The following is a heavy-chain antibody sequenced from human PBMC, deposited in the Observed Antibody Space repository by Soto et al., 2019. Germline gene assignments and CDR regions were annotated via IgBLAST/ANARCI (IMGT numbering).Heavy chain of an antibody. CDR2: IIPIFGTA. Sequence: QVQLVQSGAEVKKPGSSVKVSCKASGGTFSSYAISWVRQAPGQGLEWMGGIIPIFGTANYAQKFPGRVPITADDYKSTAYMELSCLRSEDTAVYYWARAPRDFDWLVAPYYFAYWGQGTLVTVSS. J-gene: IGHJ4*02. D-gene: IGHD3-9*01. CDR1: GGTFSSYA. V-gene: IGHV1-69*01. CDR3: ARAPRDFDWLVAPYYFAY.